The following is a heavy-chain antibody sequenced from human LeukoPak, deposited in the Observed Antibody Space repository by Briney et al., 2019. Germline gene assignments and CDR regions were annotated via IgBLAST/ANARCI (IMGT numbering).Heavy chain of an antibody. Sequence: GGSLRLSCVGSGFTFRSHAMGWVRQAPEKGLEFVSGIYENGGTTYYADSVKGRFSISRDDSKNTLCLQMDSLRGEDTAVYYCAKDFRIGYSAHFDYWGQGALVTVSS. D-gene: IGHD2-21*01. CDR3: AKDFRIGYSAHFDY. CDR1: GFTFRSHA. CDR2: IYENGGTT. J-gene: IGHJ4*02. V-gene: IGHV3-23*01.